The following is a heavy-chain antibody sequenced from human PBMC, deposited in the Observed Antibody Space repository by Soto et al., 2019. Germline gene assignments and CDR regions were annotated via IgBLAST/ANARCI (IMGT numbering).Heavy chain of an antibody. V-gene: IGHV3-11*01. CDR1: GFPFSYYY. CDR2: ISSSGSTI. D-gene: IGHD3-3*01. J-gene: IGHJ4*02. CDR3: ARDAHYDFWSPRIAAD. Sequence: PWGSLRPCCAAPGFPFSYYYMSWIRQAPGMGLDLVSYISSSGSTIYYADSVKGRFTISRDNAKNSLYLQMNSLRAEDTAVYYCARDAHYDFWSPRIAADWGQGTLVTVSS.